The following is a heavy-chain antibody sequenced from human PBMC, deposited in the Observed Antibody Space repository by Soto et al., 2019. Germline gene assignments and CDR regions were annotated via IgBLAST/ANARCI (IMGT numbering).Heavy chain of an antibody. D-gene: IGHD3-10*01. CDR2: IIPILGIA. Sequence: QVQLVQSGAEVKKPGSSVKVSCKASGGTFSSYTISWVRQAPGQGLEWMGRIIPILGIANYAQKFQGRGTSTADKATSAACMEVSSLRTEDTAVYYCASGGYYGSGSFLDYCGHVTLVTVSA. CDR3: ASGGYYGSGSFLDY. V-gene: IGHV1-69*02. CDR1: GGTFSSYT. J-gene: IGHJ4*01.